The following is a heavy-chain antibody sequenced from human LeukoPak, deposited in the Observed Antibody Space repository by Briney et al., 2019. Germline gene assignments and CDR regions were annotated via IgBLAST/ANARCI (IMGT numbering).Heavy chain of an antibody. CDR3: ATSYFDILTGYRPLAY. J-gene: IGHJ4*02. CDR1: GYTLTELS. Sequence: ASVKVSCKVSGYTLTELSMHWVRQAPGKGLEWMGGFDPENGETVYAQKFQGRVSMTEDTSTDTAYMELSGLRSEDTAMYYCATSYFDILTGYRPLAYWGQGTPVTVSS. D-gene: IGHD3-9*01. V-gene: IGHV1-24*01. CDR2: FDPENGET.